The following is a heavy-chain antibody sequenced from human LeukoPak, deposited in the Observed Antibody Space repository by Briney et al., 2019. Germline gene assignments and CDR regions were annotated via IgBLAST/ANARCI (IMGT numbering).Heavy chain of an antibody. J-gene: IGHJ4*02. CDR2: IYYSGST. CDR1: GGSISSSSYY. Sequence: SETLSLTCTVSGGSISSSSYYWGWLRQHPGKGLEWIGYIYYSGSTYYNPSLKSRVTISVDTSKNQFSLKLSSVTAADTAVYYCARKTTVTYYFDYWGQGTLVTVSS. V-gene: IGHV4-31*03. CDR3: ARKTTVTYYFDY. D-gene: IGHD4-4*01.